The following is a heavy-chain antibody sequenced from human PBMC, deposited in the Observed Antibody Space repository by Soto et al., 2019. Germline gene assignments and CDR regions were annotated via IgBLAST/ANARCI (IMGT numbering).Heavy chain of an antibody. Sequence: SETLSLTCTVSGGSISSYYWSWIRQPPGKGLEWIGYIYYSGSTNYNPSLKSRVTISVDTSKNQFSLKLSSVTAADTAVYYCARDRVWFGEKGNYYYYGMDVWGHGTTVTVSS. V-gene: IGHV4-59*01. CDR2: IYYSGST. CDR1: GGSISSYY. CDR3: ARDRVWFGEKGNYYYYGMDV. D-gene: IGHD3-10*01. J-gene: IGHJ6*02.